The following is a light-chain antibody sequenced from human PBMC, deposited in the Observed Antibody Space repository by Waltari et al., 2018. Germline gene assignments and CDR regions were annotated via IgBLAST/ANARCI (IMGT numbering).Light chain of an antibody. J-gene: IGLJ2*01. CDR3: SSYAGDNVVL. CDR2: EVN. Sequence: QSALTQPPSASGSPGQSVTISCTVTSSDVGRYDFVAWYQQHPGKAPTLIIFEVNSRPSGVPDRFSGSKSGSTASLTVSGLEAADEADYYCSSYAGDNVVLFGGGTKLTVL. CDR1: SSDVGRYDF. V-gene: IGLV2-8*01.